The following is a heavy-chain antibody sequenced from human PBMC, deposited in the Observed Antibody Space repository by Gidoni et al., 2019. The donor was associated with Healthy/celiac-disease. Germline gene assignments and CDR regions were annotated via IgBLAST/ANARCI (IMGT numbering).Heavy chain of an antibody. Sequence: QLQLQVSGPGLVKPSETLSLTCTVSGGSISSSSYYWGWIRQPPGKGLEWIGSIYYSGSTYYNPSLKSRVTISVDTSKSQFSLKLSSVTAADTAVYYCARRLTNPDAFDIWGQGTMVTVSS. J-gene: IGHJ3*02. CDR3: ARRLTNPDAFDI. D-gene: IGHD2-8*01. V-gene: IGHV4-39*01. CDR2: IYYSGST. CDR1: GGSISSSSYY.